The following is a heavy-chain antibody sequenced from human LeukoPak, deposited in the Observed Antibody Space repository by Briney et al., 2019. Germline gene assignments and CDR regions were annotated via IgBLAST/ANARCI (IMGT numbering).Heavy chain of an antibody. D-gene: IGHD6-19*01. Sequence: HTGGSLRLSCAASGFTFSSHWMHWVRQAPGKGLVWVSRINSDGSSTSYADSVKGRFTISRDNAKNTLYPQMNSLRAEDTAVYYCARAGWRQWLVYYYYGMDVWGKGTTVTVSS. CDR3: ARAGWRQWLVYYYYGMDV. CDR1: GFTFSSHW. CDR2: INSDGSST. V-gene: IGHV3-74*01. J-gene: IGHJ6*04.